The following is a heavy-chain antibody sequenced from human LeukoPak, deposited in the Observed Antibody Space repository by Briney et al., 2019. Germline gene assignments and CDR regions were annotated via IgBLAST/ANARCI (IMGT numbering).Heavy chain of an antibody. V-gene: IGHV1-2*02. CDR3: ARDMYYDYVWGSSGAFDI. CDR1: GGTFSSYA. J-gene: IGHJ3*02. CDR2: ITPNSGGT. Sequence: GASVKVSCKASGGTFSSYAISWVRQAPGQGLEWMGWITPNSGGTNYAQQFQGRVTMTRDTSISTAYMELNRLRSDDTAVYYCARDMYYDYVWGSSGAFDIWGQGTMVTVSS. D-gene: IGHD3-16*01.